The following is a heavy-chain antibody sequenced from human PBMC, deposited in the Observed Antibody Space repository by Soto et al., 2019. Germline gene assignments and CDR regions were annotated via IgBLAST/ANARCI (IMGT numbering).Heavy chain of an antibody. CDR2: ISSSGSTI. J-gene: IGHJ4*02. V-gene: IGHV3-11*01. CDR1: GFTFSDYY. CDR3: ARDVGAPYYDSSGAPGY. D-gene: IGHD3-22*01. Sequence: GGSLRLSCAASGFTFSDYYMSWIRQAPGKGLEWVSYISSSGSTIYYADSVKGRFTISRDNAKNSLYLQMNSLRAEDTAVYYCARDVGAPYYDSSGAPGYWGQGTLVTVSS.